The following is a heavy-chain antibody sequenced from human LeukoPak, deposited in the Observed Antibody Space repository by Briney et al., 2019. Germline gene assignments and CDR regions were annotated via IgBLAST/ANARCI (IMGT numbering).Heavy chain of an antibody. CDR2: INPNSGGT. Sequence: ASVKVSCKASGYTFTGYYLHWVQQAPGQGLEWMGWINPNSGGTNYAQKFQGRVTMTRDTSISTAYMELSRLRSDDTAVYYCAREVLSRLRFDPWGQGTLVTVSS. J-gene: IGHJ5*02. D-gene: IGHD5-12*01. CDR3: AREVLSRLRFDP. CDR1: GYTFTGYY. V-gene: IGHV1-2*02.